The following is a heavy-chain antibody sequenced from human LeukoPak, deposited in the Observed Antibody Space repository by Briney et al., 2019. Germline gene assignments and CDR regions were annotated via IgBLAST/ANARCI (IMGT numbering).Heavy chain of an antibody. V-gene: IGHV3-20*04. CDR3: ARDSGSGSLYYFDY. D-gene: IGHD3-10*01. J-gene: IGHJ4*02. CDR1: GFTFDDYG. Sequence: GSLRLSCAASGFTFDDYGMSWVRQAPGKGLEWVSGINWNGGSTGYADSVKGRFTISRDNAKNSLYLQMNSLRAEDTALYYCARDSGSGSLYYFDYWGQGTLVTVSS. CDR2: INWNGGST.